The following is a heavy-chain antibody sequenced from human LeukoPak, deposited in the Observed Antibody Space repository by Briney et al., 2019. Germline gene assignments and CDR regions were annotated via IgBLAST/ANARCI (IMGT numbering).Heavy chain of an antibody. CDR2: IVVGSRNT. Sequence: SVKLSCKASGFTFTSSAVQWVRQARGQRIEWIGWIVVGSRNTNYAQKFQERVTITRDMSTTTAYMELSSLRSEDTAVYYCAALDGYNSVYWGQGTLVTVSS. CDR3: AALDGYNSVY. V-gene: IGHV1-58*01. D-gene: IGHD5-24*01. CDR1: GFTFTSSA. J-gene: IGHJ4*02.